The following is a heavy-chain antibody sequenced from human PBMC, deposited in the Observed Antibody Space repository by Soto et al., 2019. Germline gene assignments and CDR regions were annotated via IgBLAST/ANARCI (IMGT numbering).Heavy chain of an antibody. J-gene: IGHJ4*02. CDR1: GGSISSGGYY. CDR2: IYYSGST. D-gene: IGHD6-13*01. CDR3: ARGHSSSWYEEYYFDY. V-gene: IGHV4-31*03. Sequence: QVQLQESGPGLVKPSQTLSLTCTVSGGSISSGGYYWSWIRQHPGKGLEWIGYIYYSGSTYYNPSLKSRVTISXXTXKXRFSLKLSSVTAADTAVYYCARGHSSSWYEEYYFDYWGQGTLVTVSS.